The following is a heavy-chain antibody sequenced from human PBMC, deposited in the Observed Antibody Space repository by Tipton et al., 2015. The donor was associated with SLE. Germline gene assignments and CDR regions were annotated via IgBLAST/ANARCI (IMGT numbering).Heavy chain of an antibody. V-gene: IGHV4-34*01. CDR2: INHSGST. CDR1: GGSFSGYY. Sequence: LRLSCAVYGGSFSGYYWSWIRQPPGKGLEWIGEINHSGSTNYNPSLKSRVTISVDTSKNHFSLKLSSVTAADTAVYYCARASSSSAFDIWGQGTMVTVSS. J-gene: IGHJ3*02. CDR3: ARASSSSAFDI. D-gene: IGHD6-6*01.